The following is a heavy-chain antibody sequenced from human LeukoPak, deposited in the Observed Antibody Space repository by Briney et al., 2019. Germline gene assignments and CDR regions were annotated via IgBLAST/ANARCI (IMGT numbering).Heavy chain of an antibody. Sequence: ASVKVSCKASGYTFTSYGISWVRQAPGQGLEWMVWISAYNGNTNYAQKLQGRVTMTTDTSTSTGYMELRSLRSDDTAVYYCARVDRVGASRGCDYWGQGTLVTVSS. J-gene: IGHJ4*02. CDR3: ARVDRVGASRGCDY. CDR2: ISAYNGNT. V-gene: IGHV1-18*01. CDR1: GYTFTSYG. D-gene: IGHD1-26*01.